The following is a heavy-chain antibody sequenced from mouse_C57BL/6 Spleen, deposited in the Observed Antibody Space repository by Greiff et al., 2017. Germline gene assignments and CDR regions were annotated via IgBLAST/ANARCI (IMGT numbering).Heavy chain of an antibody. J-gene: IGHJ2*01. V-gene: IGHV1-55*01. Sequence: QVQLQQPGAELVKPGASVKMSCKASGYTFTSYWITWVKRRPGHGLEWIGDIYPGSGSTIYNEKFQSKATLTVDTSSSTAYKQLGGLTSEDSAVYYGARGKGLDYWGQGTTVTGAS. CDR1: GYTFTSYW. CDR2: IYPGSGST. CDR3: ARGKGLDY.